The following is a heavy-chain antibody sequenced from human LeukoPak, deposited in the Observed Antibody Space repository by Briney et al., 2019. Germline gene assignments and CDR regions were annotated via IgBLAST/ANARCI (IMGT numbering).Heavy chain of an antibody. CDR2: IYYSASY. CDR1: GGSVSSGSYC. D-gene: IGHD3-9*01. V-gene: IGHV4-61*01. Sequence: SETLSLTCTVSGGSVSSGSYCWSWIRRPPGKGLGWIGYIYYSASYNHNPSLKSRVTISVDTSKNQFSLKLSSVTAADTAVYYCARLPYYDILTGYFNGEWFDPWGQGTLVTVSS. CDR3: ARLPYYDILTGYFNGEWFDP. J-gene: IGHJ5*02.